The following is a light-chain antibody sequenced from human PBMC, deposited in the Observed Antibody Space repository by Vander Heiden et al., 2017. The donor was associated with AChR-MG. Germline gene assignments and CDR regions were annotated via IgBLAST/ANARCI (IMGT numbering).Light chain of an antibody. CDR1: SGHSSYA. Sequence: QLVLPQPPSAPPSLGASVKLTCPLSSGHSSYAIAWQQQQQEKDTRYLMKRNSDGSPSKGDGIPDSCSGSSAGAERNRAISGVQSEDEADYYWQTWGTVGVFGGGTKLTVL. J-gene: IGLJ3*02. CDR3: QTWGTVGV. V-gene: IGLV4-69*01. CDR2: RNSDGSP.